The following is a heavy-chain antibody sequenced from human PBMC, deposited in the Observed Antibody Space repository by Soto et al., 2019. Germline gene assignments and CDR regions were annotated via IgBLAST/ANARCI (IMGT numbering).Heavy chain of an antibody. V-gene: IGHV1-18*01. J-gene: IGHJ4*02. CDR1: GYAFTSYG. D-gene: IGHD2-2*01. CDR3: ARDRRCSSTSCPPGY. Sequence: ASVKVSCKASGYAFTSYGLTWVRQAPGQGLEWMGWISAFDGNTKYAQKVQGRVTMTTDTSTSTAYMELRSLRSDDTAVYYCARDRRCSSTSCPPGYWGQGTLVTVSS. CDR2: ISAFDGNT.